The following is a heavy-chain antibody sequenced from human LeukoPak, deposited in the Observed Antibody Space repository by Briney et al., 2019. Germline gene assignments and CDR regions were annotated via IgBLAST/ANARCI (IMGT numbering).Heavy chain of an antibody. V-gene: IGHV3-21*01. Sequence: GGSLRLSCAASGFTFSSYSMNWVRQAPGKGLEWVSSISSSSSYIYYADSVKGRFTISRDNAKNPLYLQMNSLRAEDTAVYYCARDHVAGTPAGYWGQGTLVTVSS. CDR3: ARDHVAGTPAGY. CDR1: GFTFSSYS. CDR2: ISSSSSYI. J-gene: IGHJ4*02. D-gene: IGHD6-19*01.